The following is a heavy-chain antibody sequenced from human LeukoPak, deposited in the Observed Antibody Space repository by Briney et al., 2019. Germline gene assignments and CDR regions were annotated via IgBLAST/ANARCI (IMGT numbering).Heavy chain of an antibody. CDR2: IYTSGST. V-gene: IGHV4-4*07. J-gene: IGHJ4*02. CDR1: GGSISSYY. D-gene: IGHD3-22*01. CDR3: ARGSRHPTMIVVDSFDY. Sequence: PSETLSLTCTVSGGSISSYYWSWIRQPAGKGLEWIGRIYTSGSTNYNPSLKSRVTMSVDTSKNQFSLKLSSVTAADTAVYYCARGSRHPTMIVVDSFDYWGQGTLVTVSS.